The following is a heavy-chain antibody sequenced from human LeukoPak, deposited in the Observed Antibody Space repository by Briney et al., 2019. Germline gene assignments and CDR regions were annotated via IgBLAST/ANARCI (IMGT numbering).Heavy chain of an antibody. CDR2: ISDNGVCA. CDR3: SKRDIVAGVVDR. CDR1: GFSFSTYA. Sequence: PGGSLRLSCAASGFSFSTYAMGWVRQAPGKGLEWVSIISDNGVCAYYADSVKGRFTISRDNSKDTLYLQMNSLRAEDTAVYYCSKRDIVAGVVDRWGQGALVTVSS. J-gene: IGHJ4*02. V-gene: IGHV3-23*01. D-gene: IGHD5-12*01.